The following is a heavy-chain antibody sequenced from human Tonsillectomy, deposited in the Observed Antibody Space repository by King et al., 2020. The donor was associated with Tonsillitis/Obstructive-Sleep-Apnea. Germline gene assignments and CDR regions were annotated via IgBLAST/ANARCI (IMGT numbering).Heavy chain of an antibody. Sequence: VKLVESGGGLVKPGRSLRLSCTASGFTFGDYAMTWFRQAPGKGLEWVGFIRSKAYAGTTEYAASVKGRFTISRDDSKSIAYLQMNSLKTEDTAVYYCTRDNDYIWGSYRPHFDYWGQGTLVTVSS. CDR2: IRSKAYAGTT. CDR1: GFTFGDYA. J-gene: IGHJ4*02. CDR3: TRDNDYIWGSYRPHFDY. D-gene: IGHD3-16*02. V-gene: IGHV3-49*05.